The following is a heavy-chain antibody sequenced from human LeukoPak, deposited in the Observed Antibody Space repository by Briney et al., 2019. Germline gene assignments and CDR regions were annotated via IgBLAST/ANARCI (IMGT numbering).Heavy chain of an antibody. CDR2: IIPIFGTA. D-gene: IGHD5-24*01. J-gene: IGHJ4*02. CDR3: ARGDGYNYFDY. Sequence: ASVKVSCKASGGTFSSYAISWVRQAPGQGLEWMGGIIPIFGTANYAQEFQGRVTITTDESTSTAYMELSSLRSEDTAVYYCARGDGYNYFDYWGQGTLVTVSS. CDR1: GGTFSSYA. V-gene: IGHV1-69*05.